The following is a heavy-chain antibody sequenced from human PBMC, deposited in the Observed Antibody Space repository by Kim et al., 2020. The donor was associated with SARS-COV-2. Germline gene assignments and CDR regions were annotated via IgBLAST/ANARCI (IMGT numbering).Heavy chain of an antibody. D-gene: IGHD3-16*01. CDR3: ARDLGDYGMDV. CDR2: T. J-gene: IGHJ6*02. V-gene: IGHV3-53*01. Sequence: TYYADTGKGRFTMSRDNARNTLYLQMNSLRAEDTAVYYCARDLGDYGMDVWGQGTTVTVSS.